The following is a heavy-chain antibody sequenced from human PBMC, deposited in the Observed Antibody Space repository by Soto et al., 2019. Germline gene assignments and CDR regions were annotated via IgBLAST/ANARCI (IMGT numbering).Heavy chain of an antibody. Sequence: SETLSLTCTVSGGSISSGGYYWSWIRQHPGKGLEWIGYIYYSGSTYYNPSLKSRVTISVDTSKNQFSLKLSSVTAADTAVYYCARAPRPYYYGSGSLDWFDPWGQGTLVTVSS. CDR3: ARAPRPYYYGSGSLDWFDP. J-gene: IGHJ5*02. D-gene: IGHD3-10*01. CDR2: IYYSGST. V-gene: IGHV4-31*03. CDR1: GGSISSGGYY.